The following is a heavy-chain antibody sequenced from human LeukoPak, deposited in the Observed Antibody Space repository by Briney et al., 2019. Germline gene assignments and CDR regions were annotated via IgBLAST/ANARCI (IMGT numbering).Heavy chain of an antibody. Sequence: GGSLRLSCAASGFTFSSYWMHWVRQAPGKGLVWVSRINSDGSSTSYADSVKGRFTISRDNAKNTLYLQMNSLRAEDTAVYYCARERGTYFDQPLNWFDPWGQGTLVTVSS. CDR1: GFTFSSYW. V-gene: IGHV3-74*01. J-gene: IGHJ5*02. CDR3: ARERGTYFDQPLNWFDP. D-gene: IGHD3-9*01. CDR2: INSDGSST.